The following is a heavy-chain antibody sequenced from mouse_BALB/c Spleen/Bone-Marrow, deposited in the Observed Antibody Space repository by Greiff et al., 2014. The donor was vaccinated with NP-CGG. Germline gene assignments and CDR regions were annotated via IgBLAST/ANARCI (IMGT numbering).Heavy chain of an antibody. CDR3: ARGVPLYGVGYFDV. CDR1: GFTFSSFG. D-gene: IGHD1-2*01. V-gene: IGHV5-17*02. CDR2: ISSGSSTI. Sequence: DVMLVESGGGLVQPGGSRKLSCAASGFTFSSFGMHWVRQAPEKGLEWVAYISSGSSTIYYADTVKGRFTISRDNPKNTLFLQMTSLRSEDTAMYYCARGVPLYGVGYFDVWGQGTTLTVSS. J-gene: IGHJ2*01.